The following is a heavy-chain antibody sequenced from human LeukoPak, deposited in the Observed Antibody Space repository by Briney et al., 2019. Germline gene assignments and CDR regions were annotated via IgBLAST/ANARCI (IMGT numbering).Heavy chain of an antibody. Sequence: GGSLRLSCAASGFTFSSYSMNWVRQAPGKGLEWVSSIASGSNYIFYADSVKGRFTISRDNAKNSLYLQMNSLRAEDTAVYYCARVRPGGPGGDYWGQGTLVTVSS. CDR1: GFTFSSYS. J-gene: IGHJ4*02. CDR2: IASGSNYI. V-gene: IGHV3-21*04. D-gene: IGHD2-8*02. CDR3: ARVRPGGPGGDY.